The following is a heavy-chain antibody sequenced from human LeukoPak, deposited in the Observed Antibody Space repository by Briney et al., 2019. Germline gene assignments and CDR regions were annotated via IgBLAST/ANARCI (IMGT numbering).Heavy chain of an antibody. D-gene: IGHD3-10*01. CDR1: GGSISTYY. V-gene: IGHV4-59*08. J-gene: IGHJ4*02. CDR2: VYYSDST. Sequence: SGTLSLTCTVSGGSISTYYWSWIRQPPGKGLEWIGCVYYSDSTNYNPSLKSRLTLSMDTSKSQFSLRLISVTAADTAVYYCVGGPSFGEFLYWGQGALVTVSS. CDR3: VGGPSFGEFLY.